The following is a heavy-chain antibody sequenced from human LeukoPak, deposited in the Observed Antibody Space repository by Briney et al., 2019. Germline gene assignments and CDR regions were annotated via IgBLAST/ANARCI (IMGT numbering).Heavy chain of an antibody. J-gene: IGHJ6*03. V-gene: IGHV3-30-3*01. CDR1: GFTFSSYA. CDR2: ISYDGSNK. Sequence: GGSLRLSCAASGFTFSSYAMHWVRQAPGKGLEWVAVISYDGSNKYYADSVKGRSTISRDNSKNTLYLQMNSLRAEDTAVYYCAKGTYYYYYMDVWGKGTTVTVSS. CDR3: AKGTYYYYYMDV. D-gene: IGHD3/OR15-3a*01.